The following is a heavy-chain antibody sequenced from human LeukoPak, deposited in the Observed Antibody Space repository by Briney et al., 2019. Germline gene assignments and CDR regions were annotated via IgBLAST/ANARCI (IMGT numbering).Heavy chain of an antibody. J-gene: IGHJ3*02. CDR1: GFTFSDYD. Sequence: GGSLRLSCAASGFTFSDYDMHWVRQAPGKGLEWVAVISYDGSYGFYADSVKGRFTISRDNSKNTVYLQMNSLRAEDTAVYYCARVRKYSSGWYDAFDIWGQGTMVTVSS. D-gene: IGHD6-19*01. CDR3: ARVRKYSSGWYDAFDI. V-gene: IGHV3-30*03. CDR2: ISYDGSYG.